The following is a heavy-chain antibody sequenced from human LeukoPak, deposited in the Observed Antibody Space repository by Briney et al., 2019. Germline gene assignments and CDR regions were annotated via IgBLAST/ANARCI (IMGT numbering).Heavy chain of an antibody. CDR1: GFTFSSYG. J-gene: IGHJ4*02. CDR3: AKDLGLWSGYYTFDH. Sequence: GGSLRLSCAASGFTFSSYGMHWVRQAPGRGLEWVSAITSGANTYYADSVKGRFTFSRDNSKNTLYLQMNSLRAEDTAVYYCAKDLGLWSGYYTFDHWGQGTLVTVSS. V-gene: IGHV3-23*01. D-gene: IGHD3-3*01. CDR2: ITSGANT.